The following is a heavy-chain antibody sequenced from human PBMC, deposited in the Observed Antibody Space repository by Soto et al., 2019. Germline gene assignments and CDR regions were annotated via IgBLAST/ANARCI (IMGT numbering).Heavy chain of an antibody. J-gene: IGHJ6*03. CDR2: ISGSGGST. D-gene: IGHD2-2*01. CDR1: GFTFSSYA. V-gene: IGHV3-23*01. CDR3: AKYSWGVVPAADYYYYYMDV. Sequence: SGGSLRLSCAASGFTFSSYAMSWVRQAPGKGLEWVSAISGSGGSTYYADSVKGRFTISRDNSKNTLYLQMNSLRAEDTAVYYCAKYSWGVVPAADYYYYYMDVWGKGTTVTVSS.